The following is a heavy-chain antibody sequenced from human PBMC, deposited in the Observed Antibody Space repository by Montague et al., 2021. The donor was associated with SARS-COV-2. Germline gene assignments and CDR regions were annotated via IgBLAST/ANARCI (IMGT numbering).Heavy chain of an antibody. Sequence: TLSLTCTVSGGSISSGGYYWSWIRPHPGKGLEWIGYIYYSGSTYYNPSLKSRVTISVDTSKNQFSLKLSSVTDADTAVYYCARARRGSGSGSYFDILVNWFDPWGQGTLVTVSS. CDR2: IYYSGST. D-gene: IGHD3-10*01. V-gene: IGHV4-31*03. J-gene: IGHJ5*02. CDR1: GGSISSGGYY. CDR3: ARARRGSGSGSYFDILVNWFDP.